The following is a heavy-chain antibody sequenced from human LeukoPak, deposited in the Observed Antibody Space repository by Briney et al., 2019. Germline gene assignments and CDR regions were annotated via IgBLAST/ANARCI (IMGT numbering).Heavy chain of an antibody. Sequence: GGSLRLSSAASGFTFSSYAMSWVRQAPGKGLEWVSAISGSGGSTYYADSVKDRFTISRDNSKNTLYLQMNSLRAEDTAVYYCAKSAFTVTTWDYFDYWGQGTLVTVSS. CDR3: AKSAFTVTTWDYFDY. CDR1: GFTFSSYA. CDR2: ISGSGGST. J-gene: IGHJ4*02. D-gene: IGHD4-17*01. V-gene: IGHV3-23*01.